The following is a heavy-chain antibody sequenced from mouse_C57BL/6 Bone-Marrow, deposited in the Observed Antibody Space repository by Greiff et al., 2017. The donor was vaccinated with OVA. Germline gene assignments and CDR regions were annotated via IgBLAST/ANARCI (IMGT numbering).Heavy chain of an antibody. Sequence: VKLVESGAELARPGASVKLSCKASGYTFTSYGISWVKQRPGQGLEWIGEIYPRSGNTYYNEKFKGKATLTADKSSSTAYMELRSLTSEDSAVYFCANYYGSSHWYFDVWGTGTTVTVSS. V-gene: IGHV1-81*01. J-gene: IGHJ1*03. CDR2: IYPRSGNT. D-gene: IGHD1-1*01. CDR3: ANYYGSSHWYFDV. CDR1: GYTFTSYG.